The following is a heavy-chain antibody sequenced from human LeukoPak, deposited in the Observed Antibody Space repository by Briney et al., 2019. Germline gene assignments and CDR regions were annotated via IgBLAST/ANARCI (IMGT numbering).Heavy chain of an antibody. V-gene: IGHV4-39*01. Sequence: SETLSLTCTVSGGSISSSAYYWGWIRQPPGKGLEWIGNIYYSGTTYYNPSLKGRVTISVDTSKNQFSLKLYSVTAADTAVYYCAISSSGGWFDPWGQGTLVTVSS. J-gene: IGHJ5*02. CDR2: IYYSGTT. CDR3: AISSSGGWFDP. CDR1: GGSISSSAYY. D-gene: IGHD6-6*01.